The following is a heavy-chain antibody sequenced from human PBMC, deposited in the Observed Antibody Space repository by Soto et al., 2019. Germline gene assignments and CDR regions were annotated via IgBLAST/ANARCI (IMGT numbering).Heavy chain of an antibody. J-gene: IGHJ4*02. CDR1: GFTFSSYA. Sequence: EVQLLESGGGLVQPGGSLRLSCAASGFTFSSYAMSWVRQAPGKGQEWVSAISGSGGSTYYADSVKGRFTISRDNSKNTLYLQMNSLRAEDTAVYYCAKEDVTIFGVVIPYYFDYWGQGTLVTVSS. V-gene: IGHV3-23*01. CDR3: AKEDVTIFGVVIPYYFDY. CDR2: ISGSGGST. D-gene: IGHD3-3*01.